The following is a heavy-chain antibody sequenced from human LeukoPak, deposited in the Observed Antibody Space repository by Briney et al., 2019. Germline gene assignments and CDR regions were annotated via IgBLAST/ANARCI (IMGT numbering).Heavy chain of an antibody. V-gene: IGHV4-59*08. J-gene: IGHJ4*02. D-gene: IGHD4-11*01. CDR2: IHYTGST. Sequence: SETLSLTCTFSGGSMSSYYWSWIREPPGKGLEWIGYIHYTGSTNYDPSLNSRVTISVDTSKNQFSLRLSSVTAADTAVYYCARHFPMTTYDSWGQGTLVTVSS. CDR3: ARHFPMTTYDS. CDR1: GGSMSSYY.